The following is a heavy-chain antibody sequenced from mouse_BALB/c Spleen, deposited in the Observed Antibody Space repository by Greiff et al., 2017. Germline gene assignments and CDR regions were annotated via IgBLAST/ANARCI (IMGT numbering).Heavy chain of an antibody. CDR1: GFAFSSYD. Sequence: EVKLMESGGGLVKPGGSLKLSCAASGFAFSSYDMSWVRQTPEKRLEWVAYISSGGGSTYYPDTVKGRFTISRDNAKNTLYLQMSSLTSEDTAVYYCDRHGEVRRTWFAYWGQGTLVTVSA. V-gene: IGHV5-12-1*01. D-gene: IGHD2-14*01. CDR2: ISSGGGST. J-gene: IGHJ3*01. CDR3: DRHGEVRRTWFAY.